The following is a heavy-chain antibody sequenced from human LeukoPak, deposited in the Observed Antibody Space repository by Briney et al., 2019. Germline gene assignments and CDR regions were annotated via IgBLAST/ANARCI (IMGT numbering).Heavy chain of an antibody. D-gene: IGHD2-15*01. CDR2: INPNSGGT. CDR3: ARDHPIYCSGGSCYSDHFYYMDV. J-gene: IGHJ6*03. CDR1: GYTFTGYY. V-gene: IGHV1-2*02. Sequence: ASVEASCKASGYTFTGYYMHWVRQAPGQGLEWMGWINPNSGGTNYAQKFQGRVTMTRDTSISTAYMELSRLRSDDTAVYYCARDHPIYCSGGSCYSDHFYYMDVWGKGTTVTVSS.